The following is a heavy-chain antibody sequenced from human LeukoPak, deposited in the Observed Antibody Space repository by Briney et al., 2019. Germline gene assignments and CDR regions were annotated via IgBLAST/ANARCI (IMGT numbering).Heavy chain of an antibody. CDR3: VKSLPHYYYYGMDV. V-gene: IGHV3-64D*09. J-gene: IGHJ6*02. Sequence: PGGSLRLSCSASGFTFNSYAMHWVRQGPAKGLEYVSAISSNGGSTYYADSVKGRFTISRDNSKNTLYLQMTSLRAEDTAVYYCVKSLPHYYYYGMDVWGQGTTVTVSS. CDR2: ISSNGGST. CDR1: GFTFNSYA.